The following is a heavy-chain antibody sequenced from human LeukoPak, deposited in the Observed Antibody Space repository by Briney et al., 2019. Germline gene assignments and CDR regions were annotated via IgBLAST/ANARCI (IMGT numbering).Heavy chain of an antibody. CDR3: ARDSGGIAVATDY. J-gene: IGHJ4*02. V-gene: IGHV4-30-2*01. CDR2: IYHSGST. D-gene: IGHD6-19*01. Sequence: SETLSLTCTVSGGSISSGGYYWSWIRQPPGKGLEWIGYIYHSGSTYYNPSLKSRVTISVDRSKNQFSLKLSSVTAADTVVYYCARDSGGIAVATDYWGQGTLVTVSS. CDR1: GGSISSGGYY.